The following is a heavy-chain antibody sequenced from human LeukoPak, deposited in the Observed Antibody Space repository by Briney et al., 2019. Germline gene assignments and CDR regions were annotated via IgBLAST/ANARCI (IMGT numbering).Heavy chain of an antibody. CDR2: IYTSGST. CDR3: ARDYYGSGSLYYFDY. D-gene: IGHD3-10*01. V-gene: IGHV4-4*07. CDR1: GGSISSYY. J-gene: IGHJ4*02. Sequence: SETLSLTCTVSGGSISSYYWSWIRQPAGKRLEWIGRIYTSGSTNYNPSLKSRVTISVDKSKNQFSLKLSSVTAADTAVYYCARDYYGSGSLYYFDYWGQGALVTVSS.